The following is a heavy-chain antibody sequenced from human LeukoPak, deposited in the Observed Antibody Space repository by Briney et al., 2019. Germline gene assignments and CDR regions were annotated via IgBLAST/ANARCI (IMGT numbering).Heavy chain of an antibody. J-gene: IGHJ4*02. CDR1: GYTFTGYY. CDR2: INPNSGGT. CDR3: ARDILRFQGGIQLWPGDY. V-gene: IGHV1-2*02. D-gene: IGHD5-18*01. Sequence: VASVKVSCKASGYTFTGYYMHWVRQAPGQGLEWMGWINPNSGGTNYAQKFQGRVTMTRDTSISTAYMELSRLRSDDTAVYYCARDILRFQGGIQLWPGDYWGQGTLVTVSS.